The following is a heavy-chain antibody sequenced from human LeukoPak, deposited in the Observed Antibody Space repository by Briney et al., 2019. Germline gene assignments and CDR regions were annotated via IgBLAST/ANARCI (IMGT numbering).Heavy chain of an antibody. CDR1: GGTFSSYA. J-gene: IGHJ6*03. CDR2: IIPIFGTA. V-gene: IGHV1-69*13. D-gene: IGHD3-22*01. CDR3: ARGHYYYDSSGYYKRGYYYYMDV. Sequence: ASVKVSCKASGGTFSSYAISWVRQAPGQGLEWMGGIIPIFGTANYAQKFQGRVTITADESTSTAYMELSSLRSEDTAVYYCARGHYYYDSSGYYKRGYYYYMDVWGKGTTVTISS.